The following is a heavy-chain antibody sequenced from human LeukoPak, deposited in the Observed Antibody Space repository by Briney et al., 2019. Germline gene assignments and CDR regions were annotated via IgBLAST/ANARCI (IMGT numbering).Heavy chain of an antibody. CDR2: IYYSGST. J-gene: IGHJ4*02. CDR1: GGSISSYY. CDR3: AGGLREAHDGY. V-gene: IGHV4-59*01. Sequence: SETLSLTCTDPGGSISSYYWSWIRQPPGKGLEWIGYIYYSGSTNYNPSLKSRVTISVDTSNNQFSLKLSSVTAADTAVYYCAGGLREAHDGYWGQGTLVTVSS.